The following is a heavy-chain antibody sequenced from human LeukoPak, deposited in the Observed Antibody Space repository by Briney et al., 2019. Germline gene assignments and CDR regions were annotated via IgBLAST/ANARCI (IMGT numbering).Heavy chain of an antibody. D-gene: IGHD3-16*01. CDR3: ARDWAGRSYFDY. V-gene: IGHV3-21*01. CDR2: ISSSSSYI. CDR1: GFTFSSNS. Sequence: GGSLRLSCAASGFTFSSNSMNWVRQAPGKGLEWVSSISSSSSYIYYADSVKGRFTISRDNAKNSLYLQMNSLRAEDTAVYYCARDWAGRSYFDYWGQGTLVTVSP. J-gene: IGHJ4*02.